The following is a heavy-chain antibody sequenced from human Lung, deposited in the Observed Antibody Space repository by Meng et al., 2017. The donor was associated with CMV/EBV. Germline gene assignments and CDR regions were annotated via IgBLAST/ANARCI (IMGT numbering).Heavy chain of an antibody. CDR1: GYTFTGYN. Sequence: SXXVSXKASGYTFTGYNIHWVRQAPGQGLEWMGWINPNTGDTNYAQKFQGRVTLTGDTSISTAYMELSRLKSDDTAVFFCARLFHTSLGTNYYYGMDVWGQGTXVTGAS. CDR3: ARLFHTSLGTNYYYGMDV. J-gene: IGHJ6*02. V-gene: IGHV1-2*02. CDR2: INPNTGDT. D-gene: IGHD3/OR15-3a*01.